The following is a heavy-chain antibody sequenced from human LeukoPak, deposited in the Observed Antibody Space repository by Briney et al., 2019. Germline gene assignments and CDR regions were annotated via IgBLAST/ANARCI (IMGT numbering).Heavy chain of an antibody. V-gene: IGHV3-33*01. CDR1: GFTFSSYG. D-gene: IGHD3-10*01. J-gene: IGHJ6*02. CDR2: IWYDGSNK. CDR3: ASERPGKDGMDV. Sequence: GGSLRLSCAASGFTFSSYGMHWVRQAPGKGLEWVAVIWYDGSNKYYADSVKGRFTISRDNSKNTLYLQMYSLRAEDTAVYYCASERPGKDGMDVWGQGTTVTVSS.